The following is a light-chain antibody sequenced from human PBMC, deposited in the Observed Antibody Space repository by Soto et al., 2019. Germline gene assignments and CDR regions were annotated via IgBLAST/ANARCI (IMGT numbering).Light chain of an antibody. Sequence: EIVLTLSPGTLSLSPGERATLSCRASQSVSGSYLAWYQQKPGQAPRLLIYGASSRATGIPDRFSGSGSGTDFTLIISRLEPEDFAVYYCQQYGSSPETFGQGTRLEIK. V-gene: IGKV3-20*01. CDR2: GAS. CDR3: QQYGSSPET. J-gene: IGKJ5*01. CDR1: QSVSGSY.